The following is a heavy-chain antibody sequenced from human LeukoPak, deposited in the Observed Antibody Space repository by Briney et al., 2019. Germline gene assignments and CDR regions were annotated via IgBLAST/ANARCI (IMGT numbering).Heavy chain of an antibody. J-gene: IGHJ3*01. CDR3: ATAQHCSGGTCHAWTDAFHV. D-gene: IGHD2-15*01. Sequence: GASVKVSCTASGHIFTVDSIHWGRQAPGQGLEWMGWTHLNGGGTYRAQKFQDRVTMTKGTSIGTAYLELSTMTSDDTAVYYCATAQHCSGGTCHAWTDAFHVWGQGTMVTVSS. CDR2: THLNGGGT. CDR1: GHIFTVDS. V-gene: IGHV1-2*02.